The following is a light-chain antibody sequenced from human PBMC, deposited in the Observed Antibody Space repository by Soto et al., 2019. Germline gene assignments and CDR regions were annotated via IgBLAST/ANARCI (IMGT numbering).Light chain of an antibody. CDR3: SSYTSSSTLDV. J-gene: IGLJ1*01. CDR1: SSDVGGYNY. CDR2: DIT. V-gene: IGLV2-14*01. Sequence: QSALTQPASVSGSPGQSITISCTGTSSDVGGYNYVSWYQQHPGKAPKLIIYDITNRPSGVSHRFSGSKSGDTASLTISGRQAEDEADYYCSSYTSSSTLDVFGTGTKLTVL.